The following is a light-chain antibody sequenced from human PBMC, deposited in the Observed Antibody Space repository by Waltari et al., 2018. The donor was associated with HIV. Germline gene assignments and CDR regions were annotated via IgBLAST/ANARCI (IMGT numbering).Light chain of an antibody. CDR3: QQYKSYWT. J-gene: IGKJ1*01. CDR2: GAS. V-gene: IGKV1-5*03. Sequence: DIQMTQSPSTLSASIGDSVTITCRASQSISSWLAWYQQKPGKAPKLLIYGASTLESGVPSRFSGSGSGTEFTLTISRLQPDDFATYYCQQYKSYWTFGQGTKVDIK. CDR1: QSISSW.